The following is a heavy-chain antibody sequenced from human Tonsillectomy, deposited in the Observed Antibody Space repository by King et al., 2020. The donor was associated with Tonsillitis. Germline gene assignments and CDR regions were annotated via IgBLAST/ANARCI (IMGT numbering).Heavy chain of an antibody. CDR1: GYTFTSSG. CDR3: ARAALRVLVPGVRTTFDI. CDR2: ISDDNGNT. V-gene: IGHV1-18*04. D-gene: IGHD3-10*01. J-gene: IGHJ3*02. Sequence: VQLVESGAEVKKPGASVKVSCKASGYTFTSSGISWVRQAPGQGLEWMGWISDDNGNTRYAQKLQGRLTMTTDTSTSTAYMELRSLTSDDTAVYYCARAALRVLVPGVRTTFDIWGQGTMVTVSS.